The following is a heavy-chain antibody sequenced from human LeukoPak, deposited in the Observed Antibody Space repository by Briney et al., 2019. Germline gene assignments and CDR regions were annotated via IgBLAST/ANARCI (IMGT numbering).Heavy chain of an antibody. CDR3: AREVLYYDSSGYDHDAFDI. V-gene: IGHV4-34*12. CDR1: GGSFSGSY. Sequence: SETLSLTCAVYGGSFSGSYWTWIRQPPGKGLEWIGEIVHSGSTHYNPSLKSRVTMSLDTSKNQFSLKLSSVTAADTAVYYCAREVLYYDSSGYDHDAFDIWGQGTMVTVSS. D-gene: IGHD3-22*01. J-gene: IGHJ3*02. CDR2: IVHSGST.